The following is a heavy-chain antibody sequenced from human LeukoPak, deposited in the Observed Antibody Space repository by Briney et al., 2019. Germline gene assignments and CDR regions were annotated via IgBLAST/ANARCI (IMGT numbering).Heavy chain of an antibody. V-gene: IGHV1-69*13. Sequence: SVKVSCKASGGTFSSYVINWVRQAPGQGLEWMGGILPIFGTAIYAQHFQGRLTITADESTNSAYMELNRLRSDDTAVYYCARAEDQGRYFDWLPGFDPWGQGTLVTASS. CDR3: ARAEDQGRYFDWLPGFDP. J-gene: IGHJ5*02. CDR2: ILPIFGTA. CDR1: GGTFSSYV. D-gene: IGHD3-9*01.